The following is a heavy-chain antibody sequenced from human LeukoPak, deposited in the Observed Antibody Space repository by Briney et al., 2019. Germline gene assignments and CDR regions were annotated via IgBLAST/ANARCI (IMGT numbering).Heavy chain of an antibody. CDR3: ARSSGTLNRVDY. V-gene: IGHV4-59*08. Sequence: SQTLSLTFSVAGGSISSYYWSWIRQPPGKGLEWIGYLYYSGSTNSNPSLKSRVTMSVDTSKNQFSLKLRSVTAADTAVYYCARSSGTLNRVDYWGQGTLVTVSS. CDR1: GGSISSYY. CDR2: LYYSGST. D-gene: IGHD6-25*01. J-gene: IGHJ4*02.